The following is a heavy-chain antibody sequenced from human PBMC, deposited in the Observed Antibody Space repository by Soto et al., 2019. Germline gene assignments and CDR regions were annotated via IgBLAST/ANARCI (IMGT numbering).Heavy chain of an antibody. J-gene: IGHJ5*02. CDR1: GASISGYY. CDR3: VRDGTKTLRAWFDP. CDR2: IYATGTT. V-gene: IGHV4-4*07. D-gene: IGHD1-1*01. Sequence: SETLSLTCTVSGASISGYYWSWIRKSAGKGLEWIGRIYATGTTDYNPSLKSRVMMSVDTSKKQFSLKLRSVTAADTAVYYCVRDGTKTLRAWFDPWGQGISVTVSS.